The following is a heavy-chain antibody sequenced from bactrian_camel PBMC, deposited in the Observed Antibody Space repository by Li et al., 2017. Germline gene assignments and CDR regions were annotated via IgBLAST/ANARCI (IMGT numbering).Heavy chain of an antibody. Sequence: VQLVESGGGLVQPGGSLRLSCVASGFTFSTYDMSWVRQAPGKGLEWVSSISKGGSIKYYADSVKGRFTISRDNAKNALYLQLNSLKTEDTAMFYCATDSNWVVAGTSGFGYWGQGTQVTVS. J-gene: IGHJ6*01. V-gene: IGHV3S40*01. CDR1: GFTFSTYD. D-gene: IGHD6*01. CDR3: ATDSNWVVAGTSGFGY. CDR2: ISKGGSIK.